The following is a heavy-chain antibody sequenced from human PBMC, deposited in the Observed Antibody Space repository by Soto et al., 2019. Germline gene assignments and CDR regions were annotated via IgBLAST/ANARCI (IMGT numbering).Heavy chain of an antibody. CDR2: ISYDGSNK. D-gene: IGHD2-2*01. CDR3: AKTVVPVATTYYYYYYMDV. Sequence: GGSLRLSCAASGFTFSSYGMHWVRQAPGKGLEWVAVISYDGSNKYYADSVKGRFTISRDNSKNTLYLQMNSLRAEDTAVYYYAKTVVPVATTYYYYYYMDVWGKGTTVTVSS. J-gene: IGHJ6*03. V-gene: IGHV3-30*18. CDR1: GFTFSSYG.